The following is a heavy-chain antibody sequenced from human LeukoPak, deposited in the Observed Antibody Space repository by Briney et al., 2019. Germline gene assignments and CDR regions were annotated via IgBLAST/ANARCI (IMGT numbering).Heavy chain of an antibody. V-gene: IGHV4-39*01. D-gene: IGHD2-15*01. J-gene: IGHJ4*02. CDR1: GGSISSRSFY. CDR3: ARQKGYCSGGSCFPPDY. CDR2: IYYSGST. Sequence: SETLSLTCTVSGGSISSRSFYWGWIRQPPGKGLEWIGTIYYSGSTYYNPSLKSRVTISADTSKNHFSLNLTSATAADTAMYYCARQKGYCSGGSCFPPDYWGQGTLVTV.